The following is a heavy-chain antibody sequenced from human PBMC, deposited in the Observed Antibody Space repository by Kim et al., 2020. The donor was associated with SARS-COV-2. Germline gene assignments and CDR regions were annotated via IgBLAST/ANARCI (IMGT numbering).Heavy chain of an antibody. CDR3: ARGPYYGDSTFADY. J-gene: IGHJ4*02. CDR2: TRNKANSYTT. D-gene: IGHD4-17*01. Sequence: GGSLRLSCAASGFTFSDHYMDWVRQAPGKGLEWVGRTRNKANSYTTEYAASVKGRFTISRDDSKNSLYLQMNSLKTEDTAVYYCARGPYYGDSTFADYWGQGTLVTVSS. V-gene: IGHV3-72*01. CDR1: GFTFSDHY.